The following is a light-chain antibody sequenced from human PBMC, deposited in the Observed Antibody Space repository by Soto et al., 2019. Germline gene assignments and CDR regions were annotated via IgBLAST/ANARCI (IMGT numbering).Light chain of an antibody. CDR2: GAS. CDR3: QQYNSWPLT. J-gene: IGKJ4*01. CDR1: QSLNSD. V-gene: IGKV3-15*01. Sequence: ETVMTQSPATLSMSPGKRATLSCRASQSLNSDLAWYQQKPGQAPRLLIYGASTRATGIPGRFSGSGSGTEFTLTISSLQSEDFAVYYCQQYNSWPLTFGGGTKVDIK.